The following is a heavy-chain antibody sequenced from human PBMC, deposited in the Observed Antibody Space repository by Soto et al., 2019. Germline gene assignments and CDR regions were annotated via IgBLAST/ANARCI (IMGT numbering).Heavy chain of an antibody. J-gene: IGHJ6*02. CDR1: GFTFSSYS. D-gene: IGHD3-3*01. V-gene: IGHV3-21*01. CDR2: ISSSSSYI. CDR3: ARESGYYTYGMDV. Sequence: PGGSLRLSCVASGFTFSSYSMNWVRQAPGKGLEWVSSISSSSSYIYYADSVKGRFTISRDNAKNSLYLQMNSLRAEDTAVYYCARESGYYTYGMDVWGQGTTVTVSS.